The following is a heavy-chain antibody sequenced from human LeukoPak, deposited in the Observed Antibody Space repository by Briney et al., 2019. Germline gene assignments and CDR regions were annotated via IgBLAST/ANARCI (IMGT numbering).Heavy chain of an antibody. D-gene: IGHD3-9*01. CDR3: VKGGFSQGRLRYFDWLLQRDYFDY. CDR2: ISSNGGST. J-gene: IGHJ4*02. CDR1: GFTFSSYA. V-gene: IGHV3-64D*06. Sequence: GGSLRLSCSASGFTFSSYAMHWVRQAPGKGLESVSAISSNGGSTYYADSVKGRFTISRDNSKNTLYLQMSSLRAEDTAVYYCVKGGFSQGRLRYFDWLLQRDYFDYWGQGTLVTVSS.